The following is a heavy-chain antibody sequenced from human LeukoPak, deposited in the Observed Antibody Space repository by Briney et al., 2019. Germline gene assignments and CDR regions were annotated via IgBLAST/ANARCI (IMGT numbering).Heavy chain of an antibody. D-gene: IGHD3-22*01. V-gene: IGHV3-7*01. Sequence: PGGSLRFSCAASGFTFSSYWMSWVRQAPGKGLEWVANIKQDGSEKYYVDSVKGRFTISRDNAKNSLYLQMNSLRAEDTAVYYCARDGDYYYDSSGSDYWGQGTLVTVSS. J-gene: IGHJ4*02. CDR1: GFTFSSYW. CDR3: ARDGDYYYDSSGSDY. CDR2: IKQDGSEK.